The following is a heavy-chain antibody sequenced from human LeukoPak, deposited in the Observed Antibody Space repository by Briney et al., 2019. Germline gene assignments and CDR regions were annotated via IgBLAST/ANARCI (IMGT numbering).Heavy chain of an antibody. Sequence: ASVKVSCKASGYTSTGYYMHWVRQAPGQGLEWMGWINPNSGGTNYAQKFQGRVTMTRDTSISTAYMELSRLRSDDTAVYYCAIDSSLGYGSGSYYNVYWFDPWGQGTLVTVSS. D-gene: IGHD3-10*01. J-gene: IGHJ5*02. V-gene: IGHV1-2*02. CDR3: AIDSSLGYGSGSYYNVYWFDP. CDR2: INPNSGGT. CDR1: GYTSTGYY.